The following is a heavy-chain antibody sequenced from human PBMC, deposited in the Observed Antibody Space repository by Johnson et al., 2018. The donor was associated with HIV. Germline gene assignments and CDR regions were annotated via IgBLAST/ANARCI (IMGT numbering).Heavy chain of an antibody. V-gene: IGHV3-30-3*01. Sequence: QVQLVESGGGVVQPGRSLRLSCAASGFTFNSHAMDWVRQAPGKGLEWVAVISYDGSNKYYADSVKGRFTISRDNSKNTLYLQMNSLSAEDTAVYYCARGGGCGGDCYSGYDAFDIWGQGTMVTVSS. CDR1: GFTFNSHA. CDR3: ARGGGCGGDCYSGYDAFDI. J-gene: IGHJ3*02. CDR2: ISYDGSNK. D-gene: IGHD2-21*01.